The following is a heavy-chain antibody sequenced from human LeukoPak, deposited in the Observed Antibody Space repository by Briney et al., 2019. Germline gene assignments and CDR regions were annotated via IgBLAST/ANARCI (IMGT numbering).Heavy chain of an antibody. CDR3: ARSHYDSSGYSDY. V-gene: IGHV3-11*04. Sequence: SGGSLRLSCAASGFTFSDYYMSWIRQAPGKGLEWVSYISSSGNSISYADSVKGRFTISRDNSKNTLYLQMNSLRAEDTAVYYCARSHYDSSGYSDYWGQGTLVTVSS. D-gene: IGHD3-22*01. CDR1: GFTFSDYY. J-gene: IGHJ4*02. CDR2: ISSSGNSI.